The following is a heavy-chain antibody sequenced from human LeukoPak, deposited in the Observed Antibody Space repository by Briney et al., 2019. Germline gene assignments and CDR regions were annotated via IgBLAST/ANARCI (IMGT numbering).Heavy chain of an antibody. CDR2: IFDGKTT. Sequence: PSETLSLTCAVYGESLNYYYWSWIRQSPGKGLEWIGDIFDGKTTNYNPSLKSRVTISAATSSQQFSLNLKSVTAADTAVYFCASGAWATRLNSWAQGALVIVSS. J-gene: IGHJ4*02. CDR1: GESLNYYY. V-gene: IGHV4-34*12. CDR3: ASGAWATRLNS. D-gene: IGHD5-24*01.